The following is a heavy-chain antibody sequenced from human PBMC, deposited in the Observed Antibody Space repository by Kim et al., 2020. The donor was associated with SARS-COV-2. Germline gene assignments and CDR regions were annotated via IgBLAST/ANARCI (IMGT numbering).Heavy chain of an antibody. D-gene: IGHD6-13*01. J-gene: IGHJ5*02. CDR3: ARAAAGFWFDP. V-gene: IGHV1-69*01. CDR2: TA. Sequence: TANSPQKVQGRVTMTADESTSTAYMELGSLGSEGTAVYYCARAAAGFWFDPWGQGTLVTVSS.